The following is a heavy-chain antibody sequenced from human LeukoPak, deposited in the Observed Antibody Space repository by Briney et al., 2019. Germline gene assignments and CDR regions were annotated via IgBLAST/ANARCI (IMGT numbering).Heavy chain of an antibody. CDR1: GGSISSGGYY. J-gene: IGHJ4*02. CDR3: ARAPGGYDSGYFDY. V-gene: IGHV4-31*03. D-gene: IGHD5-12*01. CDR2: IYYSGST. Sequence: SETLSLTCTVSGGSISSGGYYWSWIRQHPGKGLEWIGYIYYSGSTYYNPSLKSRVTISVDTSKNQFSLKLSSVTAADTAVYYCARAPGGYDSGYFDYWGREPWSPSPQ.